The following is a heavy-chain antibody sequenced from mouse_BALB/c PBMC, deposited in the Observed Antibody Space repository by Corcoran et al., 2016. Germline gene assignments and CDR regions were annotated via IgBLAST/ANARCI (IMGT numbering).Heavy chain of an antibody. Sequence: QIQLVQSGPELKKPGETVKISCKASGYTFTNYGMNWVKQAPGKGLKWMGWINTYTGEPTYADDFKGRFAFSLETSASTAYLQINNLKNEDMATYFCARLYYYGSNYFDYWGQGTTLTVSS. D-gene: IGHD1-1*01. CDR1: GYTFTNYG. V-gene: IGHV9-1*02. CDR3: ARLYYYGSNYFDY. J-gene: IGHJ2*01. CDR2: INTYTGEP.